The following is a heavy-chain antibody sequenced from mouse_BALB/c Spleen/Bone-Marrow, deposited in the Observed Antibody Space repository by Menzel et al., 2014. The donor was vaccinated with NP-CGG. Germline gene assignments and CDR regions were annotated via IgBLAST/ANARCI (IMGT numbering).Heavy chain of an antibody. D-gene: IGHD2-1*01. CDR1: GFDFSGYW. J-gene: IGHJ3*01. Sequence: DVHLVESGGGLVQPGGSLKLSCAASGFDFSGYWMSWVRQAPGKGLEWIGEINPDSSTINYSPFLRDKFIISRDNAKNTLYLQMSKVRSEDTALYYCARPDGNPVGFTYWGQGTLVTVSA. CDR2: INPDSSTI. CDR3: ARPDGNPVGFTY. V-gene: IGHV4-1*02.